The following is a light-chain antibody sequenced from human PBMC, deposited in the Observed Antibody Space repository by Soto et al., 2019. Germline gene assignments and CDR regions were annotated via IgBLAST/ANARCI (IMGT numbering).Light chain of an antibody. CDR2: DVS. J-gene: IGLJ1*01. Sequence: QSVLTQPASVSGSAGQSVTISCTGTINDVGGYNYFSWYQQHPGKAPKLMIYDVSNRPSAVSNRFSASKSGNTAYLTISEHHADYEAHYYRRSYTSSSPPYVFATGTKVTDL. CDR3: RSYTSSSPPYV. V-gene: IGLV2-14*01. CDR1: INDVGGYNY.